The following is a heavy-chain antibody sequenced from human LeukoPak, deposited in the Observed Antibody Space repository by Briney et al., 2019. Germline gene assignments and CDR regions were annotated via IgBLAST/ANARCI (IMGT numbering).Heavy chain of an antibody. Sequence: GGSLRLSCAASGFTFSSYAMHWVRQAPGKGLEYVSAISSNGGSTYYANSVKGRFTISRDNSKNTLYLQMGSLRAEDMAVYYCARVSSRYGDFDYWGQETLVTVSS. CDR1: GFTFSSYA. D-gene: IGHD4-17*01. V-gene: IGHV3-64*01. J-gene: IGHJ4*02. CDR3: ARVSSRYGDFDY. CDR2: ISSNGGST.